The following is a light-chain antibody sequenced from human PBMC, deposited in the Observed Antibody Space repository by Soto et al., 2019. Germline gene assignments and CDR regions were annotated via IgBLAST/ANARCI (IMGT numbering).Light chain of an antibody. V-gene: IGKV3-20*01. J-gene: IGKJ1*01. CDR1: QSVSSSY. CDR2: GAS. CDR3: QQYGSSSWT. Sequence: EIVLTQSPGTLSLSPGERATLSCRASQSVSSSYFAWYQQRFGQAPRLLIYGASSRATGIPDRFSGSGPGSDFSLAISRLVPEDFGVYYCQQYGSSSWTFGQGTKV.